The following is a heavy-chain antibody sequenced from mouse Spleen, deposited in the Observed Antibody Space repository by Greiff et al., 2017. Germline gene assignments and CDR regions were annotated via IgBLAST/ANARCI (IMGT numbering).Heavy chain of an antibody. CDR2: IYPGDGDT. D-gene: IGHD1-1*01. Sequence: QVQLKQSGPELVKPGASVKISCKASGYAFSSSWMNWVKQRPGKGLEWIGRIYPGDGDTNYNGKFKGKATLTADKSSSTAYMQLSSLTSEDSAVYFCARSIYYYGSSGYYYAMDYWGQGTSVTVSS. CDR1: GYAFSSSW. CDR3: ARSIYYYGSSGYYYAMDY. J-gene: IGHJ4*01. V-gene: IGHV1-82*01.